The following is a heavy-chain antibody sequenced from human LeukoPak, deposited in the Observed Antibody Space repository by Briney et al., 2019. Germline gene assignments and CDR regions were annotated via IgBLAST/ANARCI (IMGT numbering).Heavy chain of an antibody. Sequence: GGSLRLSCAASAYTFSGHWMSWVRQAPGKGLEWVANIKHDGSEINYMDSVKGRFTISRDNAKNSLYLQMNSLRTEDTAVYYCARGYCSSTSCYKNWFDPWGQGTLVTVSS. CDR2: IKHDGSEI. J-gene: IGHJ5*02. CDR3: ARGYCSSTSCYKNWFDP. V-gene: IGHV3-7*05. D-gene: IGHD2-2*02. CDR1: AYTFSGHW.